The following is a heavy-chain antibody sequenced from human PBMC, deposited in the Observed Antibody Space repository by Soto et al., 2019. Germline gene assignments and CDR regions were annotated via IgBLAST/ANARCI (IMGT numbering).Heavy chain of an antibody. D-gene: IGHD3-10*02. CDR1: GFTFGSYG. V-gene: IGHV3-30*18. Sequence: GGSLILSCAASGFTFGSYGMHWVRQAPGKGLEWVAVISYDGSNKYYADSVKGRFTISRDNSKNTLYLQMNSLRAEDTAVYYCAKDMFRAWGQGTLVTVSS. CDR2: ISYDGSNK. J-gene: IGHJ5*02. CDR3: AKDMFRA.